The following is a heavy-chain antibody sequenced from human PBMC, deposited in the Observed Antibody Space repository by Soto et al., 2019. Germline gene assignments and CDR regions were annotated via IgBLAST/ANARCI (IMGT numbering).Heavy chain of an antibody. V-gene: IGHV4-39*01. Sequence: SETLSLTCTVSGGSISSSSYYWGWIRQPPGKGLEWIGSIYYSGNTYYNPSLKSRVTISVDTAKNQFSLKLSSVTAADTAVYYCARQYYFGSGSYYHRPFDFWGKGTLVTVSS. D-gene: IGHD3-10*01. CDR2: IYYSGNT. CDR3: ARQYYFGSGSYYHRPFDF. J-gene: IGHJ4*02. CDR1: GGSISSSSYY.